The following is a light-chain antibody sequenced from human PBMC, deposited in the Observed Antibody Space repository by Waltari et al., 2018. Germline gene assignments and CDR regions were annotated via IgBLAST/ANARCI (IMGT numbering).Light chain of an antibody. J-gene: IGLJ3*02. CDR3: QSYDDRLSGSRV. V-gene: IGLV1-40*01. CDR1: SPNTGAGYD. Sequence: QSVLTQPPSVSGAPWQRVPISCPGSSPNTGAGYDVTRYQQLQGTAPKLLISNNSNRPSGVPDRFSGSKSGTSASLAITGLQAEDEADYYCQSYDDRLSGSRVFGGGTKLTVL. CDR2: NNS.